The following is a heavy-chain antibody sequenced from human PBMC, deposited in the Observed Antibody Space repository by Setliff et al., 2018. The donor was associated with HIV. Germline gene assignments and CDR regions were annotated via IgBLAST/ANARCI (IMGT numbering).Heavy chain of an antibody. Sequence: SETLSLTCTVSDGYIRDGDYYWAWIRQPPGKGLEWIGHSYYCGSAHYNASLKSRVTMSVDMSNNQFSLKLRSVTAADTAVYYCARWTYYHASGSYRGKFDYWGQGTLVTVSS. CDR3: ARWTYYHASGSYRGKFDY. J-gene: IGHJ4*02. CDR2: SYYCGSA. CDR1: DGYIRDGDYY. D-gene: IGHD3-10*01. V-gene: IGHV4-30-4*08.